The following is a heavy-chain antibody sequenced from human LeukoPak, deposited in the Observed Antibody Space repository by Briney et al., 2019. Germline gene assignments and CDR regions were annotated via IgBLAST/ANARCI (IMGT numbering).Heavy chain of an antibody. CDR2: ISSSSSYI. CDR3: AKGSNYDSSGYYDY. V-gene: IGHV3-21*01. Sequence: GGSLRLSCAASGFTFSSYSMNWVRQAPGKGLEWVSSISSSSSYIYYADSVKGRFTISRDNAKNSLYLQMNSLRAEDTAVYYCAKGSNYDSSGYYDYWGQGTLVTVSS. CDR1: GFTFSSYS. D-gene: IGHD3-22*01. J-gene: IGHJ4*02.